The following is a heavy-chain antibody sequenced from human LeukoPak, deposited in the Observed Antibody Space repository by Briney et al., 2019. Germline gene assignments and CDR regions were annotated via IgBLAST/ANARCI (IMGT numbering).Heavy chain of an antibody. CDR1: GFTFSSYA. CDR2: ISYDGSNK. J-gene: IGHJ4*02. V-gene: IGHV3-30-3*01. CDR3: ARDPPY. Sequence: GGSLRLSCAASGFTFSSYAMHWVRQAPGKGLEWVAVISYDGSNKYCADSVKGRFTISRDNSKNTLYLQMNSLRAEDTAVYYCARDPPYWGQGTLVTVSS.